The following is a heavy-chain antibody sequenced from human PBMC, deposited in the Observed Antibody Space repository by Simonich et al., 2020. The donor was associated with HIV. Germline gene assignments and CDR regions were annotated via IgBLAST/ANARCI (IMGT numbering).Heavy chain of an antibody. D-gene: IGHD3-22*01. CDR2: IYYRGGT. V-gene: IGHV4-39*01. CDR1: GGSITRSSYY. CDR3: ARQGSSGPYYYYMDL. Sequence: QVQLQESGPGLVKPSETLSLTCTVSGGSITRSSYYGGWISQPPGKGLEWMVSIYYRGGTDHNPSLKRRVTISVDTSKNHLSLNLSSVTAADTAVYYCARQGSSGPYYYYMDLWGTGTKVTVSS. J-gene: IGHJ6*03.